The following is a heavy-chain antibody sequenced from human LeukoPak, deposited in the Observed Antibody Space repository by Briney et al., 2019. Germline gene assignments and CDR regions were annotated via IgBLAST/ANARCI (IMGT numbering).Heavy chain of an antibody. CDR3: AKGGYYFDY. CDR1: GLTFSSFG. J-gene: IGHJ4*02. D-gene: IGHD3-16*01. Sequence: GGSLRLSCAAPGLTFSSFGMHWVRQAPGKGLDWVAFIRYDGSTKYYADSVKGRFTISRDNSKNTLYLQMNSLRSEDTAVYYCAKGGYYFDYWGQGTQVTVSS. CDR2: IRYDGSTK. V-gene: IGHV3-30*02.